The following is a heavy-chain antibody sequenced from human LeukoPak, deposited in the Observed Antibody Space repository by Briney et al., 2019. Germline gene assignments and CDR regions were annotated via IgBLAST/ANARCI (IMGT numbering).Heavy chain of an antibody. CDR1: GFTFGDYA. CDR3: TTSYGDYVIEYYFDY. D-gene: IGHD4-17*01. J-gene: IGHJ4*02. CDR2: IRSKAYGGTT. V-gene: IGHV3-49*04. Sequence: PGRSLRLSCTASGFTFGDYAMSWVRQAPGKGLEWIGFIRSKAYGGTTEYAASGKGRFTISRDDSKSIAYLQMNSLKTEDTAVYYCTTSYGDYVIEYYFDYWDQGTLVTVSS.